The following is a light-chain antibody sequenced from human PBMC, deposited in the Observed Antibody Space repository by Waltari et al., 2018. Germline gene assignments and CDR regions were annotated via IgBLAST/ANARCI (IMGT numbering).Light chain of an antibody. CDR3: QSYDSSLSGSV. V-gene: IGLV1-40*01. CDR1: SSNIGAGYP. CDR2: DES. Sequence: QSVLTQPPSVSGAPGQTVTIPCTGSSSNIGAGYPVHWYQHIAGTAPKLLNYDESNRPSGVPDRFSDSKSGTSASLAITGLQAEDEADYYCQSYDSSLSGSVFGGGTKLTVL. J-gene: IGLJ2*01.